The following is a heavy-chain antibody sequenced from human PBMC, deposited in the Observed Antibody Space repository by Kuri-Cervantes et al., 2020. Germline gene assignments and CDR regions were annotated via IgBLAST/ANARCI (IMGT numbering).Heavy chain of an antibody. D-gene: IGHD3-9*01. J-gene: IGHJ3*02. CDR2: IYHSGST. Sequence: SETLSLTCTVSGGSISSYYWSWIRQPPGKGLEWIGDIYHSGSTYYNPSLKSRVTISVDRSKNQFSLKLSSVTAADTAVYYCARLKLRYFDWSTTGGGAFDIWGQGTMVTVSS. CDR1: GGSISSYY. V-gene: IGHV4-59*12. CDR3: ARLKLRYFDWSTTGGGAFDI.